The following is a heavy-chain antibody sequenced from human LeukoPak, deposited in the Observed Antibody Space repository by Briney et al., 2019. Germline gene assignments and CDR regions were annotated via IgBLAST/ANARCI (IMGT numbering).Heavy chain of an antibody. CDR1: GGSFSGYY. D-gene: IGHD1-14*01. CDR3: ARGMHSGIDY. J-gene: IGHJ4*02. Sequence: SETLSLTCAVYGGSFSGYYWSWIRQPPGKGLEWIGEINHSGSTNYNPSLKSRVTISVDTSKNQFSLKLSSVTAADTAVYYCARGMHSGIDYWGQGTLVTVSS. CDR2: INHSGST. V-gene: IGHV4-34*01.